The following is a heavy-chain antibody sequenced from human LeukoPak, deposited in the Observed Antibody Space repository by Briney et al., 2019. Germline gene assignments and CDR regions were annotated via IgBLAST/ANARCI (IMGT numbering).Heavy chain of an antibody. J-gene: IGHJ5*02. Sequence: SETLSLTCAVYGGSFSGYYWSWIRQPPGKGLEWIGEINHSGSTNYNPSLKSRVTISVDTSKNQFSLKLSSVTAADTAVYYCARGTPIALSTWGQGTLVTVSS. CDR1: GGSFSGYY. CDR3: ARGTPIALST. V-gene: IGHV4-34*01. D-gene: IGHD6-13*01. CDR2: INHSGST.